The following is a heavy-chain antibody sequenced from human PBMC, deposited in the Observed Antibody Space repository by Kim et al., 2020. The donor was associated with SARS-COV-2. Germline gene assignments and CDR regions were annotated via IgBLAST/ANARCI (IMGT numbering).Heavy chain of an antibody. J-gene: IGHJ4*02. CDR3: ARGCYYGSGSFDS. Sequence: YADSVKGRFTISRDNAKNSLNLQMNSLRAEDTALYYCARGCYYGSGSFDSWGQGTLVTVSS. V-gene: IGHV3-9*01. D-gene: IGHD3-10*01.